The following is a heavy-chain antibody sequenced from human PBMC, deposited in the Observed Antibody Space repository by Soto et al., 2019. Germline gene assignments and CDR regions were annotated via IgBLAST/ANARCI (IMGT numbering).Heavy chain of an antibody. CDR1: GGTFSSYG. J-gene: IGHJ3*02. CDR2: IIPMSGSA. CDR3: ARENYDGSGSFYRDAFDI. V-gene: IGHV1-69*01. Sequence: QVQLVQSGAEVKKPGSSVKVSCKASGGTFSSYGIHWVRQAPGQGLEWMGGIIPMSGSANYAQKFQGRVAISVDASTRAAYMELSSLRSEDTAMYYCARENYDGSGSFYRDAFDIWGQGTMVTVSS. D-gene: IGHD3-10*01.